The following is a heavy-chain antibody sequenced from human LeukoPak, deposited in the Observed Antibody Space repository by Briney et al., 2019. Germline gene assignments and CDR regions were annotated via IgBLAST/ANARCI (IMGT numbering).Heavy chain of an antibody. D-gene: IGHD2-2*01. CDR3: ARDSTADYYYGMDV. V-gene: IGHV1-18*01. J-gene: IGHJ6*02. Sequence: ASVKVSCKASGGTFSSYAISWVRQAPGQGLEWMGWISGYSGNTDYAQKFQGRVTMTSDTSTSTAYMELRSLRSDDTAVYYCARDSTADYYYGMDVWGQGTTVTVSS. CDR1: GGTFSSYA. CDR2: ISGYSGNT.